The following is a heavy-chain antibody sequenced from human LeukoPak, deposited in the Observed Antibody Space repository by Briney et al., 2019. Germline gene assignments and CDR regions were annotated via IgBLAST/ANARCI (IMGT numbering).Heavy chain of an antibody. D-gene: IGHD1-26*01. V-gene: IGHV1-18*01. CDR2: ISTYNGNT. CDR1: GYTFTSYG. Sequence: GASVKVSCKASGYTFTSYGISWVRQAPGQGFEWMGWISTYNGNTDYAQKFQGRVTMTTDTSTTTAYMELRSLTYDDTAIYYCARDQVGGPSVFQHWGQGALVTVSS. J-gene: IGHJ1*01. CDR3: ARDQVGGPSVFQH.